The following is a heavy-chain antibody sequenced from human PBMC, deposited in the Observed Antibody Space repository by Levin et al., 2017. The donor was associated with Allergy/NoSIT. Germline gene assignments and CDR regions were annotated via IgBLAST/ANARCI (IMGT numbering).Heavy chain of an antibody. Sequence: SETLSLTCAVSGGSISSGGYSWSWIRQPPGKGLEWIGYIYHSGSTYYNPSLKSRVTISVDRSKNQFSLKLSSVTAADTAVYYWARGISRSNYYYYGMDVWGQGTTVTVSS. V-gene: IGHV4-30-2*01. J-gene: IGHJ6*02. CDR2: IYHSGST. CDR3: ARGISRSNYYYYGMDV. D-gene: IGHD2-21*01. CDR1: GGSISSGGYS.